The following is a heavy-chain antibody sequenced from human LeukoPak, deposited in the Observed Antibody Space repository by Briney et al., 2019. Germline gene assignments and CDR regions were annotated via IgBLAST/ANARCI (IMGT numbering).Heavy chain of an antibody. V-gene: IGHV3-74*01. J-gene: IGHJ4*02. CDR1: GFTFRDYW. D-gene: IGHD3-16*01. CDR2: INSDGSIT. Sequence: PGGSLRLSCAASGFTFRDYWMHWVRQVPGKGLLWVSHINSDGSITDYADSVKGRFTISRDNAKNTLYLQMNSLRAEDTAVYYCARDRGSYSDYWGQGTLVTVSS. CDR3: ARDRGSYSDY.